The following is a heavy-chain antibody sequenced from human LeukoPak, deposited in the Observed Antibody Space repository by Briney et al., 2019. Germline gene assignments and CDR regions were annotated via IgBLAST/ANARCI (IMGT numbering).Heavy chain of an antibody. J-gene: IGHJ4*02. V-gene: IGHV4-59*01. D-gene: IGHD5-18*01. CDR3: AKGVGGYTIGYYFDY. Sequence: SETLSLTCTVSGGSISGFFWSWIRQPPGKGLEWLGCIDYSGITQYNPSLKSRVTISVDTSKQQFSLKLSSVTAEDTAVYFCAKGVGGYTIGYYFDYWGQGTPVTVSS. CDR1: GGSISGFF. CDR2: IDYSGIT.